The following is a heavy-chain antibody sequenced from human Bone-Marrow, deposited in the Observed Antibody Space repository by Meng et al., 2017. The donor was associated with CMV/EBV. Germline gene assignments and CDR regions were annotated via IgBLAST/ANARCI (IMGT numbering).Heavy chain of an antibody. J-gene: IGHJ4*02. V-gene: IGHV4-59*01. CDR1: GVSISSYY. CDR3: ARVVLSITGTIFDY. Sequence: GSLRLSCTVSGVSISSYYWSWIRQPPGKGLECIGYIYYSGSTNYNPSRKSRVTISVDTSKNQFSLKLSSVTAADTAVYYCARVVLSITGTIFDYWGQGTLVTVSS. CDR2: IYYSGST. D-gene: IGHD1-20*01.